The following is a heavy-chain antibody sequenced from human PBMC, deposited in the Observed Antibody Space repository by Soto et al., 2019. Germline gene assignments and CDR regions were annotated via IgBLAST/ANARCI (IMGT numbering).Heavy chain of an antibody. V-gene: IGHV4-31*03. CDR1: GGSISSGGYY. D-gene: IGHD3-3*01. CDR2: IYYSGST. J-gene: IGHJ6*02. CDR3: ASDRLRANYDFWSGPSLGYGMDV. Sequence: SETLSLTCTVSGGSISSGGYYWSWIRQHPGKGLEWIGYIYYSGSTYYNPSLKSRVTISVDTSKNQFSLKLSSVTAADTAVYYCASDRLRANYDFWSGPSLGYGMDVWGQGTTVTVSS.